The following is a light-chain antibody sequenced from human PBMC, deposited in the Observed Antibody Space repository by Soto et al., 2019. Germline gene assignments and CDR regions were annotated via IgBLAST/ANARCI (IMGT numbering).Light chain of an antibody. V-gene: IGKV3-15*01. CDR1: QSVSSN. CDR2: DAS. J-gene: IGKJ2*01. CDR3: QQYNNWPPYT. Sequence: EIVMTQSPATLPVSPGERATLSCRASQSVSSNLAWYQQKPGQAPRLLIYDASTRATGIPARFSGSGSGTEFTLTISSLQSEDFAVFYCQQYNNWPPYTFGQGTKLEI.